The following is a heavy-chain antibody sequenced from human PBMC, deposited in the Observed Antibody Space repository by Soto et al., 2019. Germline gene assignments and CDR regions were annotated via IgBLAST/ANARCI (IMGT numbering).Heavy chain of an antibody. Sequence: EAHLLESGGGLVQPGGSLRLSCVASVFTFNYYDVTWVRRAPGKGLDWVSTISDTGLDTYFGDSVRGRFSVSRDRSRYAVYLQMHRLTVDDAALYYCATASERLSLVTLGGLIPLGFDYWGQGILVTVSS. D-gene: IGHD3-16*01. CDR2: ISDTGLDT. V-gene: IGHV3-23*01. J-gene: IGHJ4*02. CDR3: ATASERLSLVTLGGLIPLGFDY. CDR1: VFTFNYYD.